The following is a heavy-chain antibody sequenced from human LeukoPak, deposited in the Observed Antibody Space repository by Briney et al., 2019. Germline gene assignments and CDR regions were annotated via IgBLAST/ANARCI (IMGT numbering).Heavy chain of an antibody. J-gene: IGHJ4*02. D-gene: IGHD1-7*01. CDR3: AREPTRPGTQFVY. CDR1: GFTFSSYA. Sequence: GGSLRLSCAASGFTFSSYAMHWVRQAPGKGLEWEAVISYDGSNKYYADSVKGRSTISRDNSKNTLYLQMNSLRAEDTAVYYCAREPTRPGTQFVYWGQGTLVTVSS. CDR2: ISYDGSNK. V-gene: IGHV3-30-3*01.